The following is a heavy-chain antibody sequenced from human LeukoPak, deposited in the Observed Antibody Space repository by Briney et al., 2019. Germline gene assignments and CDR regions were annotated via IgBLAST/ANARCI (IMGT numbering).Heavy chain of an antibody. J-gene: IGHJ4*02. CDR1: GFTFSSYG. CDR3: ARGHCSSIGCYPYYFDY. D-gene: IGHD2-2*01. Sequence: GRSLRLSCAASGFTFSSYGMYWVRQAPGKGLEWVSSISSSSTYIYYADSVKGRFTISRDSAKNSLYLQLNSLRAEDTAVYYCARGHCSSIGCYPYYFDYWGQGTLVTVSS. V-gene: IGHV3-21*01. CDR2: ISSSSTYI.